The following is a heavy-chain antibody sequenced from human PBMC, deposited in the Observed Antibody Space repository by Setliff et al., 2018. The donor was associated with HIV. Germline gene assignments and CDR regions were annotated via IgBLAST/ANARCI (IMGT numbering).Heavy chain of an antibody. V-gene: IGHV4-39*01. CDR3: ARHRDPPGTSWIFYYYYMDL. J-gene: IGHJ6*03. D-gene: IGHD2-2*01. Sequence: SETLSLTCAVSGDSISSTSWWSWVRQSPGKRLEWLGSVYQSGSTSYNPSLSSRLTISVDTPKNQVSLRLSSVTAADTGVYYCARHRDPPGTSWIFYYYYMDLWGGGTTVTVSS. CDR2: VYQSGST. CDR1: GDSISSTSW.